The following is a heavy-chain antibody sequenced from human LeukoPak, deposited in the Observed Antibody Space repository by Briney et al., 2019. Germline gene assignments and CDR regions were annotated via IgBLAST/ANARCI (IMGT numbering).Heavy chain of an antibody. J-gene: IGHJ4*02. CDR3: ATGVVPAATSFDY. Sequence: PGGSLRLSCAASGFTFSSYSMNWVRQAPGKGLEWVSSISSSSSYIYYADSVKGRSTISRDNAKNSLYLQMNSLRAEDTAVYYCATGVVPAATSFDYWGQGTLVTVSS. D-gene: IGHD2-2*01. CDR2: ISSSSSYI. V-gene: IGHV3-21*01. CDR1: GFTFSSYS.